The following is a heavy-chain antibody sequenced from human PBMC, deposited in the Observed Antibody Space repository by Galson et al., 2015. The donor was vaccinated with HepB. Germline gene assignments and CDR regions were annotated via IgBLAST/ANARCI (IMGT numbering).Heavy chain of an antibody. D-gene: IGHD3-22*01. CDR2: IYYTGTT. J-gene: IGHJ4*02. V-gene: IGHV4-39*02. Sequence: WIRQPPGRGLEWIGSIYYTGTTYYNPSLKSRVTMTRDTSINTAYMELSRLRSDDTAVYYCAKGGSGYSYGSFDSWGLGTLVTVSS. CDR3: AKGGSGYSYGSFDS.